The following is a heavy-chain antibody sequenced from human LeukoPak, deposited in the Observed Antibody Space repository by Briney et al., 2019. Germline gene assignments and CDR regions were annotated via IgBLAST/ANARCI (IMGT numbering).Heavy chain of an antibody. CDR3: AKLSSYGGHG. Sequence: GGSLRLSCAASGFTFSSYGMHWVRQAPGKGLEWVAVISYDGSNKYYADSVKGRFTISGDNSKNTLYLQMNSLRAEDTAVYYCAKLSSYGGHGWGQGTLVTVSS. V-gene: IGHV3-30*18. CDR2: ISYDGSNK. CDR1: GFTFSSYG. D-gene: IGHD4-23*01. J-gene: IGHJ4*02.